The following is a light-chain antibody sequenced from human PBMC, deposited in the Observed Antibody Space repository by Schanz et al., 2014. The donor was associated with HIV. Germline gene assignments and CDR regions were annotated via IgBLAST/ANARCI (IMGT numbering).Light chain of an antibody. CDR1: QSIGSN. CDR2: GAS. V-gene: IGKV3-15*01. CDR3: QQLNSYRPR. Sequence: EIVMTQSPATLSVSPGERATLSCRASQSIGSNLAWYQQKPGQAPRLLIYGASTRATGVPARFSGSGSGTEFTLTISSLQPEDFATYYCQQLNSYRPRFGQGTKLEIK. J-gene: IGKJ2*03.